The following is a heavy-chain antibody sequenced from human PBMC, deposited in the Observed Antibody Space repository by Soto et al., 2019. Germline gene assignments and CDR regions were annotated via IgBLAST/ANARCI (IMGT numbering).Heavy chain of an antibody. Sequence: GGSLRLSCAASGFTFSDFSMTWVRQAPGKGLEWVSSISGSSSSVYYADSVKGRFTISRDNAKNSLYLQMNSLRGEDTAVYYCAREGSVSSSDYYAYYYGMDVCGQGTTVTVSS. CDR1: GFTFSDFS. D-gene: IGHD3-10*01. CDR3: AREGSVSSSDYYAYYYGMDV. CDR2: ISGSSSSV. V-gene: IGHV3-21*01. J-gene: IGHJ6*02.